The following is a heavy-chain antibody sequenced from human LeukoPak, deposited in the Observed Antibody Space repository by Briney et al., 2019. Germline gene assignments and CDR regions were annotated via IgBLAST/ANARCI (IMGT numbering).Heavy chain of an antibody. V-gene: IGHV4-39*07. Sequence: SETLSLTCTVSGGSISSSTYYWGWIRQPPGKGLEWIGSIYYSGSTYYNPSLKSRVTISVDTSKNQFSLKLSSVTAADTAVYYCARLPLAYLGWFDPWGQGTLVTVSS. CDR1: GGSISSSTYY. J-gene: IGHJ5*02. D-gene: IGHD3-3*02. CDR2: IYYSGST. CDR3: ARLPLAYLGWFDP.